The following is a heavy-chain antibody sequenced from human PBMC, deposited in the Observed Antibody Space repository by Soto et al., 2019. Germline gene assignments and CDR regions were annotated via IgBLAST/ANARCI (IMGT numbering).Heavy chain of an antibody. CDR3: AADSSGYLYYFDY. J-gene: IGHJ4*02. Sequence: VRLSCAASGFTFSSYAMSWVRQAPGKGLEWVSAISGSGGSTYYADSVKGRFTISRDNSKNTLYLQMNSLSAEDTAVYYCAADSSGYLYYFDYWGQGTLVTVSS. V-gene: IGHV3-23*01. CDR1: GFTFSSYA. D-gene: IGHD3-22*01. CDR2: ISGSGGST.